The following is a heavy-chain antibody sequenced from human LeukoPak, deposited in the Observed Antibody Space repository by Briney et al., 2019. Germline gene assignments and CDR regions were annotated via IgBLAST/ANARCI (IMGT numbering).Heavy chain of an antibody. CDR3: SRAPGVSYYYDMDL. D-gene: IGHD2-8*01. CDR2: INWYGGST. CDR1: GFIFDAYG. V-gene: IGHV3-20*04. J-gene: IGHJ6*03. Sequence: GGSLRLSCAASGFIFDAYGMSWVRRGPGQGLEGASGINWYGGSTGYADSVNGRFTIPRDNTKNSLYLQMNSLRAEAPALYYCSRAPGVSYYYDMDLRGKGTTVTVSS.